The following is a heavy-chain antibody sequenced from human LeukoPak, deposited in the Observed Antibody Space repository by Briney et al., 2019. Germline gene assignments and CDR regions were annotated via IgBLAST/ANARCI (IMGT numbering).Heavy chain of an antibody. D-gene: IGHD2-2*01. CDR2: INPNSGDT. CDR3: ARDYCSSTSCLFDY. V-gene: IGHV1-2*06. J-gene: IGHJ4*02. Sequence: VASVTVSCKASGYTFTVYHMHWVRQAPGQGLEWMGRINPNSGDTNYAQKFQGRVTMTRDTSISTAYMELSRLRSDDTAVYYCARDYCSSTSCLFDYWGQGTLVTVSS. CDR1: GYTFTVYH.